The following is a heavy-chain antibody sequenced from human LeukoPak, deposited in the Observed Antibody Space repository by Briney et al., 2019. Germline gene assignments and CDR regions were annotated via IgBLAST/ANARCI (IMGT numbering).Heavy chain of an antibody. D-gene: IGHD1-14*01. CDR3: ARGRRNRQAAYYYYYMDV. V-gene: IGHV1-8*01. CDR2: MNPNSGNT. J-gene: IGHJ6*03. Sequence: ASVKVSCKASGYTFTSYDINWVRQATGQGLEWMGWMNPNSGNTGYAQKFQGRVTMTRNTSISTAHMELSSLRSEDTAVYYCARGRRNRQAAYYYYYMDVWGKGTTVTVSS. CDR1: GYTFTSYD.